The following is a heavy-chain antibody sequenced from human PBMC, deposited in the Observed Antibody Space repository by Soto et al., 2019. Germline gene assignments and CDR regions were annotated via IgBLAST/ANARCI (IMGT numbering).Heavy chain of an antibody. CDR2: IYYSGST. D-gene: IGHD3-10*01. V-gene: IGHV4-59*08. J-gene: IGHJ4*02. CDR3: ASTYYYGSGSYYNAYYSDY. CDR1: GGSISSYY. Sequence: SETLSLTFTVSGGSISSYYWSWIRQPPGKGLEWIGYIYYSGSTNYNPSLKSRVTISVDTSKNQFSLKLSSVTAADTAVYYCASTYYYGSGSYYNAYYSDYWGQGTLVTVSS.